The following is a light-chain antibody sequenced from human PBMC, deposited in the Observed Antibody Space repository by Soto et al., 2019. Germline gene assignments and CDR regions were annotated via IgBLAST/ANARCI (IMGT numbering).Light chain of an antibody. CDR1: QSRGSNF. J-gene: IGKJ5*01. CDR3: QLYGISPH. Sequence: ILCAQSPSTLSFSPGERATLSCKTSQSRGSNFLAWYQHKPGQAPRLLIYAPSNRATGIPDRFSGSASGTDFTLTINRLEPEDFAVYYCQLYGISPHFGQGTRLEIK. CDR2: APS. V-gene: IGKV3-20*01.